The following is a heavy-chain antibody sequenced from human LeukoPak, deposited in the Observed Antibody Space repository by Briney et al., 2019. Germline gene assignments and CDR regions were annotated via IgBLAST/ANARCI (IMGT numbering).Heavy chain of an antibody. CDR1: GFTVSSNY. D-gene: IGHD6-13*01. J-gene: IGHJ1*01. V-gene: IGHV3-53*01. Sequence: GGSLRLSCAASGFTVSSNYMSWVRQAPGKGLEWVSVIYSGGSTYYADSVKGRFTISRDNSKNTLYLQMNSLRAEDTAVYCCAREIAAAGIQHWGQGTLVTVSS. CDR3: AREIAAAGIQH. CDR2: IYSGGST.